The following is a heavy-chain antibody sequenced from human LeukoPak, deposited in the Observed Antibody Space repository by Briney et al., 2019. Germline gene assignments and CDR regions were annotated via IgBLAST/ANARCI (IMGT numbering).Heavy chain of an antibody. Sequence: ASVKVSCKASGYTFTSYGISWVRQAPGQGLEWVGWISAYNGNTNYAQKLQGRVTMTTDTSTSTANMELRSLRSDDTAVYYCAREAEYCSSTSCYSNTDYWGQGTLVSVSS. D-gene: IGHD2-2*01. J-gene: IGHJ4*02. CDR2: ISAYNGNT. CDR3: AREAEYCSSTSCYSNTDY. V-gene: IGHV1-18*01. CDR1: GYTFTSYG.